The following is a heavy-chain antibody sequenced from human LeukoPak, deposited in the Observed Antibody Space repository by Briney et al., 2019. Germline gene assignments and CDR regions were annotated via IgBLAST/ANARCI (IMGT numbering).Heavy chain of an antibody. D-gene: IGHD3-3*01. CDR1: GVSITSDY. CDR3: ARQGFWSGYYTLDY. Sequence: SETLSLTCTVSGVSITSDYWTWIRQPPGNKLEWIGSIYYSGTTNYNPSLKSRVTMSVDTSKNQFSLKLSSVTAADTAVYYCARQGFWSGYYTLDYWGQGTLVTVSS. V-gene: IGHV4-59*08. J-gene: IGHJ4*02. CDR2: IYYSGTT.